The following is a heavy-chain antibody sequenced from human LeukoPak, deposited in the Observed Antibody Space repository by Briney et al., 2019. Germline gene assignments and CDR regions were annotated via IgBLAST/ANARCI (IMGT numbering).Heavy chain of an antibody. CDR1: GFTFSDYY. CDR3: ARDPGDSSGEVYFDY. V-gene: IGHV3-11*01. J-gene: IGHJ4*02. D-gene: IGHD6-19*01. Sequence: GGSLRLSCAASGFTFSDYYMSWIRQAPGKGLEWVSYISSSGSTIYYADSVKGRFTISGDNAKNSLYLQMNSLRAEDTAVYYCARDPGDSSGEVYFDYWGQGTLVTVSS. CDR2: ISSSGSTI.